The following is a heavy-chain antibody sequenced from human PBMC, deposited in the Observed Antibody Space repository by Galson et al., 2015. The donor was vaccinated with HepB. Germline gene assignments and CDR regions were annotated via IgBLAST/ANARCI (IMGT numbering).Heavy chain of an antibody. CDR1: GFTFSSYS. V-gene: IGHV3-21*01. J-gene: IGHJ5*02. Sequence: SLRLSCAASGFTFSSYSMNWVRQAPGKGLEWVSSISSSSSYIYYADSVKGRFTISRDNAKNSLYLQMNSLRAEDTAVYYCARDYGMYYDFWSGYRPFDPWGQGTLVTVSS. D-gene: IGHD3-3*01. CDR2: ISSSSSYI. CDR3: ARDYGMYYDFWSGYRPFDP.